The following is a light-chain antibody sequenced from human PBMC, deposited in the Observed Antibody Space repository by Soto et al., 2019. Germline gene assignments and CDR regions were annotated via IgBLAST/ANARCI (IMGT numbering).Light chain of an antibody. V-gene: IGKV3-20*01. Sequence: EIVLTQSPGTLSLCPGERATLSCRASQTVPSTLLAWFQQKPGQAPRLLIYRASSRATGVPDRFSGSGSGTDFTLTISRLEPEDFALYYCQQYGDAPLTFGPGTRLEIK. CDR2: RAS. CDR1: QTVPSTL. J-gene: IGKJ5*01. CDR3: QQYGDAPLT.